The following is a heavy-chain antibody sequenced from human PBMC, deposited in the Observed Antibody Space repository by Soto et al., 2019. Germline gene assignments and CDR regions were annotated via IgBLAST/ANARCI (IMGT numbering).Heavy chain of an antibody. D-gene: IGHD1-26*01. J-gene: IGHJ4*02. Sequence: QVQLVESGGGVVQPGRSLRLSCAASGFTVSAYTMHLGRQAPGKGLEWVAVISSDGSHKYYADSLKGRFTISRDNSTNTLYLQMNSLRAEDTAVYYCARWEQPLFDYWGQGTLVTVSS. CDR3: ARWEQPLFDY. CDR2: ISSDGSHK. CDR1: GFTVSAYT. V-gene: IGHV3-30-3*01.